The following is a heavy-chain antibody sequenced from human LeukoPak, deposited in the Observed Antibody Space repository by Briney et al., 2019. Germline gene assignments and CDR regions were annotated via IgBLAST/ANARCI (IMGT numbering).Heavy chain of an antibody. D-gene: IGHD3-9*01. Sequence: ASVKVSCKASGYTFTSYYMHWVRQAPGQGLEWMGIINPSGGSTSYAQKFHGRVTMTRYTSTSTVYMELSSLRSEDTAVYYCARPQNYYDILTGYFHDAFDIWGQGTMVTVSS. CDR3: ARPQNYYDILTGYFHDAFDI. CDR1: GYTFTSYY. CDR2: INPSGGST. J-gene: IGHJ3*02. V-gene: IGHV1-46*01.